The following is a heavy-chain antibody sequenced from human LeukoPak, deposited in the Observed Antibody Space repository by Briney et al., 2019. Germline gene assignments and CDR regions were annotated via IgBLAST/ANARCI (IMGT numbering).Heavy chain of an antibody. V-gene: IGHV3-23*01. D-gene: IGHD6-13*01. CDR1: GFTFSSYA. CDR3: AMAPYSSSWYGDY. Sequence: GGSLRLSCAASGFTFSSYAMSWVRQAPGKGLEWVSAISGSGGSTYYADSVKGRFTISRDNSKNTPYLQMNSLRAEDTAVYYCAMAPYSSSWYGDYWGQGTLITVSS. J-gene: IGHJ4*02. CDR2: ISGSGGST.